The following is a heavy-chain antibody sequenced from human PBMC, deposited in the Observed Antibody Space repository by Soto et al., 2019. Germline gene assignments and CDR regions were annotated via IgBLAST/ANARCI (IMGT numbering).Heavy chain of an antibody. V-gene: IGHV3-30-3*01. J-gene: IGHJ4*02. CDR3: ARDHFYDYVWGTLDY. Sequence: PGGSLRLSCAASGFTFSSYAMHWVRQAPGKGLEWVAVISYDGSNKYYADSVKGRFTISRDNSKNTLYLQMNSLRAEDTAVYYCARDHFYDYVWGTLDYWGQGTLVTVSS. CDR1: GFTFSSYA. D-gene: IGHD3-16*01. CDR2: ISYDGSNK.